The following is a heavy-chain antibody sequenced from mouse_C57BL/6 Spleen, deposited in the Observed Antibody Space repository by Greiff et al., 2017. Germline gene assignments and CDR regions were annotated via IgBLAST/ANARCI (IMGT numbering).Heavy chain of an antibody. CDR1: GYSITSGYY. CDR3: ARVGYYESYAMDY. CDR2: ISYDGSN. V-gene: IGHV3-6*01. J-gene: IGHJ4*01. D-gene: IGHD1-1*01. Sequence: DVQLVESGPGLVKPSQSLSLTCSVTGYSITSGYYWNWIRQFPGNKLEWMGYISYDGSNNYNPSLKNRISITRDTSKNQFFLKLNSVTTEDTATYYCARVGYYESYAMDYWGQGTSVTVSS.